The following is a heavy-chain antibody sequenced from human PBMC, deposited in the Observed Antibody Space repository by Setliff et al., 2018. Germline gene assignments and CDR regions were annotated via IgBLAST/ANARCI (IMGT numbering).Heavy chain of an antibody. J-gene: IGHJ6*03. CDR2: TIPIFGTT. Sequence: VKVSCKASGGTFSSYGISWVRQAPGQGLEWMGGTIPIFGTTNYAQKFQDRVTIITDESTSTAYMELSSLRTEDTAVYYCAREGVDTRSSTDYRYYMDVWGKGTTVTVSS. V-gene: IGHV1-69*05. CDR3: AREGVDTRSSTDYRYYMDV. D-gene: IGHD5-18*01. CDR1: GGTFSSYG.